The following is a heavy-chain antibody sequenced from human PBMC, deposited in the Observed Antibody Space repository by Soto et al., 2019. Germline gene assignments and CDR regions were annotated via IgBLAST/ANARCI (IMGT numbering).Heavy chain of an antibody. CDR2: INPKSGGT. V-gene: IGHV1-2*02. D-gene: IGHD1-26*01. Sequence: QVQLVQSGAEVKEPGASVKVSCKASGYTFTGYYLHWVRQAPGQGLEWMGWINPKSGGTHYAQKFQGRVTVTRDTSISTAYMELIRLRSDDTAVYYCAKVNKVQWVLNWFDSWGQGSLVTVSS. J-gene: IGHJ5*01. CDR1: GYTFTGYY. CDR3: AKVNKVQWVLNWFDS.